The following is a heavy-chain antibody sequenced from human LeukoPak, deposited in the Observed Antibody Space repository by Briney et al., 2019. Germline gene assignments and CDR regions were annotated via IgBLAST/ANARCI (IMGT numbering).Heavy chain of an antibody. D-gene: IGHD4-11*01. Sequence: GGSLRLSCAASGFTFSAYAMSWVRQAPGKGLEWVTGISAWGDNTYSADSVRGRFTISRDNSKNTLYLQMNSLRVEDTAVYYCAKDGGTVTSYYFDSWGLGTLVTVSS. J-gene: IGHJ4*02. CDR3: AKDGGTVTSYYFDS. V-gene: IGHV3-23*01. CDR2: ISAWGDNT. CDR1: GFTFSAYA.